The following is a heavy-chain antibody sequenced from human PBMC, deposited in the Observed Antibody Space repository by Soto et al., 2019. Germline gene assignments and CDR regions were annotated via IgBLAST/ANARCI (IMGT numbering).Heavy chain of an antibody. CDR3: VKDRDSNSWPSRDV. CDR1: GYTFTRNG. V-gene: IGHV1-18*01. Sequence: ASVKVSCKTSGYTFTRNGISWVRQAPGQGLEWMGWISPNSGNTKYAQKLQGRAIMTTDTSTSTAYMELRSLRSDDTAVYYCVKDRDSNSWPSRDVWGPGTTVTFS. D-gene: IGHD3-22*01. J-gene: IGHJ6*02. CDR2: ISPNSGNT.